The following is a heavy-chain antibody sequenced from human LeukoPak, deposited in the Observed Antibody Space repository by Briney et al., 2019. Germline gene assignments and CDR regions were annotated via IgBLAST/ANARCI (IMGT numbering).Heavy chain of an antibody. CDR3: ARAVTMIVVTVYYFDY. CDR1: GGSFSGYY. J-gene: IGHJ4*02. Sequence: PSETLSLTCAVHGGSFSGYYWSWIRQPPGKGLEWIGEINHSGSTNYNPSLKSRVTISVDTSKNQFSLKLSSVTAADTAVYYCARAVTMIVVTVYYFDYWGQGTLVTVSS. V-gene: IGHV4-34*01. D-gene: IGHD3-22*01. CDR2: INHSGST.